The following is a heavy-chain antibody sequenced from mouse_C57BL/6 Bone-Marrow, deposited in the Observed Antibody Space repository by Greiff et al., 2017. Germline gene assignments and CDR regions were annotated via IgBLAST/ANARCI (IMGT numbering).Heavy chain of an antibody. D-gene: IGHD1-1*02. CDR2: INYDGSST. CDR3: ARYRGWNDGWYFDV. J-gene: IGHJ1*03. V-gene: IGHV5-16*01. CDR1: GFTFSDYY. Sequence: EVKLVESEGGLVQPGSSMKLSCPASGFTFSDYYMAWVRQVPEKGLEWVANINYDGSSTYYLDSLKSRFIISRDNAKNILYLQMSSLKSEDTATDYCARYRGWNDGWYFDVWGTGTTVTVSS.